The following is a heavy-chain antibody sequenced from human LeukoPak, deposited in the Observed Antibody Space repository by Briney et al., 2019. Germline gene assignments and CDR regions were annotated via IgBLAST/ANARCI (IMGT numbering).Heavy chain of an antibody. CDR3: ARDLRGYSYGRETSFDP. Sequence: ASVKVSCKASGYTFTSYGISWVRQAPGQGLEWMGWISAYNGNTNYAQKLQGRVTMTTDTSTSTAYMELRSLGSDDTAVYYCARDLRGYSYGRETSFDPWGQGTLVTVSS. J-gene: IGHJ5*02. D-gene: IGHD5-18*01. CDR2: ISAYNGNT. V-gene: IGHV1-18*01. CDR1: GYTFTSYG.